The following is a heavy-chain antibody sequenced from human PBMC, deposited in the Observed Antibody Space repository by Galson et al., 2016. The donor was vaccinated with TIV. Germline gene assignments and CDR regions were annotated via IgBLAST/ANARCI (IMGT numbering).Heavy chain of an antibody. D-gene: IGHD5-18*01. CDR1: GDTFSSYV. CDR2: IIPLFRTT. J-gene: IGHJ6*02. CDR3: ASDRNTAFDTYHHYCGMDV. V-gene: IGHV1-69*13. Sequence: SVKVSCKASGDTFSSYVFNWVRLAPGRGLEWMGGIIPLFRTTNYAQKFQGRLTNTADESTNTAYMELNSLRSGDTAVYYCASDRNTAFDTYHHYCGMDVWGQGTTVTVS.